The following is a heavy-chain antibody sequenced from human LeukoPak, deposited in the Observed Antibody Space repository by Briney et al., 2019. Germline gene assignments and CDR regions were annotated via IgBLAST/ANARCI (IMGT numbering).Heavy chain of an antibody. CDR1: GVTFSSYG. Sequence: PGGSLRLSCAASGVTFSSYGMHWVRQAPGKGLEWVAVISYDGSNKYYADSVKGRFTISRENSKNTLYLQMNSLRAEDTAVYYCAKDPSYYGSGSYVDYWGQGTLVTVSS. V-gene: IGHV3-30*18. CDR2: ISYDGSNK. D-gene: IGHD3-10*01. J-gene: IGHJ4*02. CDR3: AKDPSYYGSGSYVDY.